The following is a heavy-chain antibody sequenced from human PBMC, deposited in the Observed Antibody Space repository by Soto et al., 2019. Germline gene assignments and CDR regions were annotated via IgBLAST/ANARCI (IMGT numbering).Heavy chain of an antibody. D-gene: IGHD2-15*01. CDR3: AREHPYCSGGSCSEDYYYYYMDV. J-gene: IGHJ6*03. CDR2: IYYSGST. V-gene: IGHV4-31*03. CDR1: GGSISSGGYY. Sequence: PSETLSLTCTVSGGSISSGGYYWSWIRQHPGKGLEWIGYIYYSGSTYYNPSLKSRVTISVDTSKNQFSLKLSSVTAADTAVYYCAREHPYCSGGSCSEDYYYYYMDVWGKGTTVTVS.